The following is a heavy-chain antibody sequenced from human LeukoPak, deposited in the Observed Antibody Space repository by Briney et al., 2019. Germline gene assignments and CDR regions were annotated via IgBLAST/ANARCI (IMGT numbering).Heavy chain of an antibody. Sequence: PSETLCLTCAVYGGSFSGYYWSWIRQPPGKGLEWIGEINHSGSTNYNPSLKSRVTISVDTSKNQFSLKLSSVTAADTAVYYCARAPGRLQPFDYWGQGTLVTVSS. J-gene: IGHJ4*02. CDR1: GGSFSGYY. CDR3: ARAPGRLQPFDY. V-gene: IGHV4-34*01. D-gene: IGHD5-24*01. CDR2: INHSGST.